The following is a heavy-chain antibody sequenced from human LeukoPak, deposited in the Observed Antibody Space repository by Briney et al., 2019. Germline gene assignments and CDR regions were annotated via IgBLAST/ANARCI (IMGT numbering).Heavy chain of an antibody. CDR3: ARSLTWIQLWHAFDI. J-gene: IGHJ3*02. D-gene: IGHD5-18*01. Sequence: SVKVSCKASGGTFSSYAISWVRQAPGQGLEWMGRIIPIFGTANYAQKFQGRVTITTDESTSTAYMELCSLRSEDTAVYYCARSLTWIQLWHAFDIWGQGTMVTVSS. V-gene: IGHV1-69*05. CDR2: IIPIFGTA. CDR1: GGTFSSYA.